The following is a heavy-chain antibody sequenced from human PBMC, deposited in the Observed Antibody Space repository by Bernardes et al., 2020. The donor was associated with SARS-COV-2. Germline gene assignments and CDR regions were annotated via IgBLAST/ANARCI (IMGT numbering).Heavy chain of an antibody. V-gene: IGHV4-39*01. Sequence: SETLSLTCTVSGGSISSSSYYWCWIRQPPGKGLEWIGTIYYTGSTYYNPSLKSRVTISVDTSKNQFSLRLTSVTAADTSVYYCARAPPEAVAGMGLFDYWGQGTLVTVSS. CDR1: GGSISSSSYY. CDR3: ARAPPEAVAGMGLFDY. D-gene: IGHD6-19*01. CDR2: IYYTGST. J-gene: IGHJ4*02.